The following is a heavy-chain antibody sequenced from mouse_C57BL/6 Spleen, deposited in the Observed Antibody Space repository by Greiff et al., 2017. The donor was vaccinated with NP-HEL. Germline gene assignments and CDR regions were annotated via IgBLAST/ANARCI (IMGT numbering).Heavy chain of an antibody. J-gene: IGHJ2*01. V-gene: IGHV1-53*01. D-gene: IGHD2-5*01. Sequence: VQLQQSGTELVKPGASVKLSCKASGYTFTSYWMHWVKQRPGQGLEWIGNINPSNVGTNYNEKFKSKATLTVDKSSSTAYMQLSSLPSEDSAVYYCARGASNPYYFDYWGQGTTLTVSS. CDR3: ARGASNPYYFDY. CDR1: GYTFTSYW. CDR2: INPSNVGT.